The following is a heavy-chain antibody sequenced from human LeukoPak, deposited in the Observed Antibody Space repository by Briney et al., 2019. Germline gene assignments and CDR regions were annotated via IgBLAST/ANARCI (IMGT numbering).Heavy chain of an antibody. CDR3: AKDRSSGWYGGQSWFDP. Sequence: GGSLRLSCAASGFTFSSYGMPWVLQAPGKGLEWVAFIRYDGSNKYYADSVKGRFTISRDNSKNTLYLQMNSLRAEDTAVYYCAKDRSSGWYGGQSWFDPWGQGTLVTVSS. J-gene: IGHJ5*02. V-gene: IGHV3-30*02. CDR1: GFTFSSYG. D-gene: IGHD6-19*01. CDR2: IRYDGSNK.